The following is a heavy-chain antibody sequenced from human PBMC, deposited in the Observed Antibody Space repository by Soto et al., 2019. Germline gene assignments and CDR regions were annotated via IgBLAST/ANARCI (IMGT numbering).Heavy chain of an antibody. J-gene: IGHJ5*01. CDR3: ARWVGGSMYDNSGKYDS. V-gene: IGHV3-30*03. D-gene: IGHD3-22*01. CDR2: ISYDGSRT. CDR1: GFIFSGSG. Sequence: QVQLVESGGGVAQPGRSLRLTCAASGFIFSGSGMHWVRQAPGKGLEWVALISYDGSRTYYADSVRDRFTISRDNGHNTLYLQMNSLRAEDTAVYFCARWVGGSMYDNSGKYDSWGQGTLVIVSS.